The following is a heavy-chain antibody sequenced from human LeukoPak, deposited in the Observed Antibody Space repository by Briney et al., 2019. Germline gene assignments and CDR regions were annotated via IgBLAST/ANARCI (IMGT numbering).Heavy chain of an antibody. J-gene: IGHJ3*02. D-gene: IGHD2-2*01. Sequence: PSETLSLTCAVYGGSFSGYYWSWIRQPAGKGLEWIGRIYTSGSTNYNPSLKSRVTMSVDTSKNQFSLKLSSVTAADTAVYYCARGDGDCSSTSCYASAFDIWGQGTMVTVSS. CDR3: ARGDGDCSSTSCYASAFDI. CDR1: GGSFSGYY. CDR2: IYTSGST. V-gene: IGHV4-59*10.